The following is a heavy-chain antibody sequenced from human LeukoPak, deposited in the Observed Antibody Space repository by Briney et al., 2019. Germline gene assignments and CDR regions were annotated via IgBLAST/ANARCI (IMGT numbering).Heavy chain of an antibody. CDR2: ISGSGGST. Sequence: GGSLRLSCAASGFTFSSYAMSWVRQAPGKGLEWVSAISGSGGSTYYADSVKGRFTISRDNSKNTLYLQMNSLRAEDTAVYYCAKDWPGDGFWSGPRGGSFDYWGQGTLVTVSS. D-gene: IGHD3-3*01. V-gene: IGHV3-23*01. CDR3: AKDWPGDGFWSGPRGGSFDY. J-gene: IGHJ4*02. CDR1: GFTFSSYA.